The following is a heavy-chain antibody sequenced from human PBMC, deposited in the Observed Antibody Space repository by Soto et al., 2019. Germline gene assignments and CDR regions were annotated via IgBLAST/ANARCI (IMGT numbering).Heavy chain of an antibody. CDR3: ARVGFNVTDVIGPYYYGMDV. D-gene: IGHD3-10*01. Sequence: KPSETLSLTCAASGGSVSSDYFWTWVRQPPGEGLEWIGYIYYSGTTSFNPSLKSRIAMSIDTSKNQFSLKLTTVTAADTAVYYCARVGFNVTDVIGPYYYGMDVWGQGTTVTVSS. V-gene: IGHV4-30-4*01. CDR1: GGSVSSDYF. CDR2: IYYSGTT. J-gene: IGHJ6*02.